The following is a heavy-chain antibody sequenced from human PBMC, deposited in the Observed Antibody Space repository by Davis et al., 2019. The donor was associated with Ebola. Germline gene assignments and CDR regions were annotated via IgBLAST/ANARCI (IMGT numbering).Heavy chain of an antibody. CDR2: FTTTDRDI. V-gene: IGHV3-21*01. D-gene: IGHD2/OR15-2a*01. CDR1: GFTLSSYG. J-gene: IGHJ6*03. Sequence: GESLKISCAASGFTLSSYGMLWVRQAPGKGLQWVSSFTTTDRDIFYADSVKGRFILSRDNTKNSLFLQMNSLTAEDTAIYYCARENRLGHYYFMDVWGRGTTVTVSS. CDR3: ARENRLGHYYFMDV.